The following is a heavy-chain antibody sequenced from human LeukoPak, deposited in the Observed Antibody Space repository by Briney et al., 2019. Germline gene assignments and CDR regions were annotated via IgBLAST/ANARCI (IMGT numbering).Heavy chain of an antibody. D-gene: IGHD1-26*01. J-gene: IGHJ4*02. CDR1: GYTFTSYY. CDR3: ARVLYQWEPYFDY. V-gene: IGHV1-46*01. Sequence: ASVKVSCKASGYTFTSYYMHWVRQAPGQGLEWMGIINPSGGSTSYAQKFQGRVTITADESTSTAYMELSSLRSEDTAVYYCARVLYQWEPYFDYWGQGTLVTVSS. CDR2: INPSGGST.